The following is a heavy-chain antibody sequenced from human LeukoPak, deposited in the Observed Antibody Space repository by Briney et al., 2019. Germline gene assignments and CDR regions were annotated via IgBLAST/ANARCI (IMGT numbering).Heavy chain of an antibody. V-gene: IGHV3-74*01. D-gene: IGHD5-24*01. CDR3: AKDRPRGATRGLTKGPFDY. CDR1: GFTFTTYW. Sequence: GGSLRLSCAASGFTFTTYWMHWVRQAPGKGLVWVSHINSDGSITSYADSVKGRFTISRDNAKNTLYLQMNSLRAEDTAVYYCAKDRPRGATRGLTKGPFDYWGQGTLVTVSS. J-gene: IGHJ4*02. CDR2: INSDGSIT.